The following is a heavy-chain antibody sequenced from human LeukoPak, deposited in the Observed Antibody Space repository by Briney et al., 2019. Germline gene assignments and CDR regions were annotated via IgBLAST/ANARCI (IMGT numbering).Heavy chain of an antibody. CDR2: INHSGSP. D-gene: IGHD2-21*01. Sequence: NASETLSLTCAVYGGSFSDYYWTWIRQPPGKGLEWIGEINHSGSPNNNPSLKSRVTISVDTSKNQFSLRLSSVTAADTAMYYCARPGLAYCGADCYSTEGYYFDYWSQGTLVTVSS. V-gene: IGHV4-34*01. CDR1: GGSFSDYY. CDR3: ARPGLAYCGADCYSTEGYYFDY. J-gene: IGHJ4*02.